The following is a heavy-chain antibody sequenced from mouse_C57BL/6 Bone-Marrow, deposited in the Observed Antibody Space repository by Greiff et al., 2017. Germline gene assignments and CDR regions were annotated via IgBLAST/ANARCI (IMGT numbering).Heavy chain of an antibody. D-gene: IGHD2-3*01. V-gene: IGHV1-64*01. J-gene: IGHJ3*01. CDR1: GYTFTSYW. CDR2: IYPNSGST. Sequence: QVQLQQSGAELVKPGASVKLSCKASGYTFTSYWMNWVKQRPGQGLEWIGMIYPNSGSTNYNEKFKSKATLTVDKSSSTAYMQLSSLTSEDSAVYYCARDCYFAYWGQGTLVTVSA. CDR3: ARDCYFAY.